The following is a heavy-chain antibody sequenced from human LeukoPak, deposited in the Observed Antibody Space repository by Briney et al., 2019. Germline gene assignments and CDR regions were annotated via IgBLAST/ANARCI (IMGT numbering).Heavy chain of an antibody. D-gene: IGHD2-15*01. V-gene: IGHV4-31*03. CDR2: IYYSGST. J-gene: IGHJ4*02. Sequence: SENLSLTCTVSGGSISSVGYYWSWIRQHPGKGRECIGYIYYSGSTYYNPSLKSRVTISVDTSKNQFSLKLSTVTAADTAVYYCARDPSTRYCSGGSCRAGPYFDYWGQGTLVTVSS. CDR1: GGSISSVGYY. CDR3: ARDPSTRYCSGGSCRAGPYFDY.